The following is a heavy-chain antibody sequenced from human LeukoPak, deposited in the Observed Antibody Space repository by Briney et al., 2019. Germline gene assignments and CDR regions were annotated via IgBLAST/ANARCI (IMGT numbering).Heavy chain of an antibody. J-gene: IGHJ4*02. Sequence: PSETLSLTCTVSGGSISSYYWSWIRQPPGKGLEWIGYIYYSGSTNYNPSPKSRVTISVDTSKNQFSLKLSSVTAADTAVYYYARELGGYFDYWGQGTLVTVSS. CDR3: ARELGGYFDY. CDR1: GGSISSYY. V-gene: IGHV4-59*01. D-gene: IGHD3-16*01. CDR2: IYYSGST.